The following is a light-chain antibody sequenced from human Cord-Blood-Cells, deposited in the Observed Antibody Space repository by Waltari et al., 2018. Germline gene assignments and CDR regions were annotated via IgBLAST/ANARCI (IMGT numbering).Light chain of an antibody. J-gene: IGKJ2*01. CDR2: GAS. Sequence: EIVLTQPPGTLSLSPGERAPLTCRASQSVSSSYLAWYQQKPGQAPRLLIYGASSRATGIPDRFSGSGSGTDFTLTISRLEPEDFAVYYCQQYGSSLMYTFGQGTKLEIK. CDR3: QQYGSSLMYT. CDR1: QSVSSSY. V-gene: IGKV3-20*01.